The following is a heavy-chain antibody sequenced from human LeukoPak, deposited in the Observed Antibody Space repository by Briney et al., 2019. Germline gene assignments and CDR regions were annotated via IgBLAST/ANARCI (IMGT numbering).Heavy chain of an antibody. Sequence: ESLTISCKGSGYSFTSYWIGWVRQMPGKGLEWMGIIYPGDSDTRYSPSSQGQVTISADKSISTAYLQWSSLKASDTAMYYCATAFSSGYYLSYSTTFDYWGQGTLVTVSS. J-gene: IGHJ4*02. D-gene: IGHD3-22*01. V-gene: IGHV5-51*01. CDR3: ATAFSSGYYLSYSTTFDY. CDR1: GYSFTSYW. CDR2: IYPGDSDT.